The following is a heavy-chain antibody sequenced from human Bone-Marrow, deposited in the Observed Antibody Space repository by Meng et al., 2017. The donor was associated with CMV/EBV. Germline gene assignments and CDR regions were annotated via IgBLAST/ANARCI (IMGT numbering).Heavy chain of an antibody. CDR2: IRSKAYGGTT. V-gene: IGHV3-49*04. CDR3: TRGRYSSGWLY. Sequence: GESLKISCAASGFTFSSYAMSWVRQAPGKGLEWVGFIRSKAYGGTTEYAASVKGRFTISRDDSKSIAYLQMNSLKTEDTAVYYCTRGRYSSGWLYWGQGTLVTVPS. D-gene: IGHD6-19*01. CDR1: GFTFSSYA. J-gene: IGHJ1*01.